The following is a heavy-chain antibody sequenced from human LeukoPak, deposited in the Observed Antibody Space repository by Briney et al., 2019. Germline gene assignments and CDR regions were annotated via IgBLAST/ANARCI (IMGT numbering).Heavy chain of an antibody. CDR2: ISSSGTYA. Sequence: GGSLRLSCAASGFTFSDYYMTWIRQAPGKGLEWVSYISSSGTYAEYADSVKGRFTISKDNAKNALYLQMNSLRGEDTAVYYCARVLPSDTNWFDPWGQGTLVTVSS. V-gene: IGHV3-11*05. D-gene: IGHD3-10*01. CDR3: ARVLPSDTNWFDP. J-gene: IGHJ5*02. CDR1: GFTFSDYY.